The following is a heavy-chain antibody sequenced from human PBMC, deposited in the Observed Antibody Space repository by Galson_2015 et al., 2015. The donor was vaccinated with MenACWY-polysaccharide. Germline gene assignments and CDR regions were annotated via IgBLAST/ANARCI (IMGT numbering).Heavy chain of an antibody. Sequence: SLRLSCAASGFNFSILVMTWVRQGPGKGPEWVSAISPGSETAYYSDSVKGRFSISRDNSKDTLYLQMDSLRAEDTAVYYCVKGGWADNWGQGTLVTVSS. CDR1: GFNFSILV. V-gene: IGHV3-23*01. D-gene: IGHD1-26*01. J-gene: IGHJ4*02. CDR2: ISPGSETA. CDR3: VKGGWADN.